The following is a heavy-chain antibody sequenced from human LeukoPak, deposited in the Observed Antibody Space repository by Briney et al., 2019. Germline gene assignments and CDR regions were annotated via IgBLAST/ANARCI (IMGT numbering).Heavy chain of an antibody. Sequence: GASVKVSCKASGGTFSSYAISWVRQAPGQGLEWMGGIIPIFGTANYAQKFQGRVTITADESTGTAYMELSSLRSEDTAVYYCARGQGQQLLDPFDYWGQGTLVTVSS. J-gene: IGHJ4*02. CDR1: GGTFSSYA. D-gene: IGHD6-13*01. CDR2: IIPIFGTA. V-gene: IGHV1-69*13. CDR3: ARGQGQQLLDPFDY.